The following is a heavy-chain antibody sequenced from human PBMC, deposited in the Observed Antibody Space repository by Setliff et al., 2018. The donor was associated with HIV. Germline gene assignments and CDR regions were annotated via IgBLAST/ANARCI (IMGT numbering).Heavy chain of an antibody. CDR3: ARDLYTYYNFWSGYGEDYYYYMDV. D-gene: IGHD3-3*01. J-gene: IGHJ6*03. CDR1: GGSISSYY. Sequence: TLSLTCTVSGGSISSYYWSWIRQPAGKGLEWIGRIYTSGSTNYNPSLKSRVTMSVDTSKNQFSLKLSSVTAADTAVYYCARDLYTYYNFWSGYGEDYYYYMDVWGKGTTVTVSS. V-gene: IGHV4-4*07. CDR2: IYTSGST.